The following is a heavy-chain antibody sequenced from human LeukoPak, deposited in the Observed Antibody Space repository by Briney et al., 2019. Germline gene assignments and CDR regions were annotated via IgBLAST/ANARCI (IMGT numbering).Heavy chain of an antibody. CDR2: IKQDGSEK. CDR1: GFHFGDVW. CDR3: AKEIGWSGYRPCYFDS. D-gene: IGHD3-3*01. J-gene: IGHJ4*02. V-gene: IGHV3-7*03. Sequence: GGSLRLSCVVSGFHFGDVWMSWVRQAPGKGLEWVANIKQDGSEKYYVDSVKGRFTISRDSSLYLQMDRLRAVDTAVYYCAKEIGWSGYRPCYFDSWGQGTLVTVSS.